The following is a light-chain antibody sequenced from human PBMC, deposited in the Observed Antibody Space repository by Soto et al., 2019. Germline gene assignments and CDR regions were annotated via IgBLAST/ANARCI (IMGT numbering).Light chain of an antibody. V-gene: IGKV3-20*01. J-gene: IGKJ3*01. Sequence: EIGLTQSPGTLSLSPGERATLSCRASQSVSSSYLAWYQQKPGQAPRLLIYGASSRATGIPDRFSGSGSGTDFTLTISRLEPEDFAVYYCQQYGSSPRFGPGTKVDIK. CDR1: QSVSSSY. CDR2: GAS. CDR3: QQYGSSPR.